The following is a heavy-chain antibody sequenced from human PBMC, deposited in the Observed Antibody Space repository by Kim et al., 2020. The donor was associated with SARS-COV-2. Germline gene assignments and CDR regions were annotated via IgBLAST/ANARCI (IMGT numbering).Heavy chain of an antibody. CDR2: ISGSGGST. J-gene: IGHJ4*02. Sequence: GGSLRLSCAASGFTFSSYAMSWVRQAPGKGLEWVSAISGSGGSTYYADSVKGRFTISRDNSKNTLYLQMNSLRAEDTAVYYCAKGLRYFDWLNTPGPYYFDYWGQGTLVTVSS. CDR3: AKGLRYFDWLNTPGPYYFDY. D-gene: IGHD3-9*01. V-gene: IGHV3-23*01. CDR1: GFTFSSYA.